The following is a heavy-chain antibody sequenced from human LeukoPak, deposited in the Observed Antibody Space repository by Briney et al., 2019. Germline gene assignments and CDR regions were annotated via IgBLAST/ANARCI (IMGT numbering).Heavy chain of an antibody. CDR1: GFTFSSYG. D-gene: IGHD3-10*02. CDR3: ARRGDSPMIGDH. CDR2: LSNTGNI. J-gene: IGHJ4*02. Sequence: GGSLRLSCAAFGFTFSSYGMNWARQAPGKGLEWLSYLSNTGNIHYAQSVKGRFTISRDNAKSSLYLQMDGLRAEDTAVYYCARRGDSPMIGDHWGQGILVTVAS. V-gene: IGHV3-48*01.